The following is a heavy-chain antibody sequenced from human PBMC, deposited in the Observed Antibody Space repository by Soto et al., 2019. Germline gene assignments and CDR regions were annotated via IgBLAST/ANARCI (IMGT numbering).Heavy chain of an antibody. CDR3: ARQKRSSSDYYYGMDV. D-gene: IGHD6-19*01. J-gene: IGHJ6*02. Sequence: GESLKISCKGSGYSFTSYWISWVRQMPGKGLEWMGRIDPSDSYTNYSPSFQGHVTISADKSISTAYLQWSSLKASDTAMYYCARQKRSSSDYYYGMDVWGQGTTVTVSS. CDR2: IDPSDSYT. CDR1: GYSFTSYW. V-gene: IGHV5-10-1*01.